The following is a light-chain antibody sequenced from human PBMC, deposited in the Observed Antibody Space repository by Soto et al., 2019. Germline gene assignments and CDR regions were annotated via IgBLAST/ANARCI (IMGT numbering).Light chain of an antibody. CDR2: GAS. V-gene: IGKV3-15*01. J-gene: IGKJ1*01. CDR1: QGVATS. CDR3: QQYNDWPQ. Sequence: EIVMTQSPATLSLSAGETATISCRASQGVATSLAWYQQKPGQAPRLLIYGASTRATGIPTRLSGSGSGTEFTLTISSMQSEDFGVYYCQQYNDWPQIGHGTKVDIK.